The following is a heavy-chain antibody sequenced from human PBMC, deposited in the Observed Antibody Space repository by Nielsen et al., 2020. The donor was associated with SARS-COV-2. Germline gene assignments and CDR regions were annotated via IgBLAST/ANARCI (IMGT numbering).Heavy chain of an antibody. CDR2: ISGRGDII. J-gene: IGHJ5*02. D-gene: IGHD7-27*01. Sequence: WIRQPPGKGLEWVSYISGRGDIIFYTDSVEGRFTISRDNAKNSLYLQMNSLRAEDTAVYYCARTDPGVPTWGQGTLVTVS. V-gene: IGHV3-11*01. CDR3: ARTDPGVPT.